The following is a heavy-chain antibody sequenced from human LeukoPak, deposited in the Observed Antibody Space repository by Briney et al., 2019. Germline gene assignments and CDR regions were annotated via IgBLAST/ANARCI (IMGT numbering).Heavy chain of an antibody. CDR1: GFTFSSYG. CDR3: VHTSMDETGCLDY. D-gene: IGHD2-8*01. J-gene: IGHJ4*02. V-gene: IGHV3-30*03. Sequence: GGSLRLSCAASGFTFSSYGMHWVRQAPGKGLEWVAVISYDGSNEFYADSVKGRFTISRDNSKNTLYLQMNSLRPEDTAVYYCVHTSMDETGCLDYWGQGTLVTVSS. CDR2: ISYDGSNE.